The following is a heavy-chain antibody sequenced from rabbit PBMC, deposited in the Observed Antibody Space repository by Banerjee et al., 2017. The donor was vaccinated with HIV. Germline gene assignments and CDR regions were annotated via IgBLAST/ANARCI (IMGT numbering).Heavy chain of an antibody. CDR2: IATGSSGTT. CDR1: GFSFISTYW. CDR3: ARKLSL. Sequence: QEQLVESGGGLVQPEGSLTLTCTASGFSFISTYWICWVRQAPGKGLEWIGCIATGSSGTTYYASWAKGRFTISRTSSTTVTLQMTSLTAADTATYFCARKLSLWGPGTLVTVS. V-gene: IGHV1S45*01. D-gene: IGHD7-1*01. J-gene: IGHJ6*01.